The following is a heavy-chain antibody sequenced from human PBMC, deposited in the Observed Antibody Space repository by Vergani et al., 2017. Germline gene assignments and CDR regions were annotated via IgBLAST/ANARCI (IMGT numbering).Heavy chain of an antibody. CDR2: INIGGRT. Sequence: LVESGGGLVQPGGSLRLSCAASSISVSSHYMTWVRQAPGKGVEWVSTINIGGRTAYADSVKGRLTLTRDGTKNTLHLQMNSLRPEDTAVYYGARGMTTETTDLGGFDIWGQGTMVSVSS. CDR1: SISVSSHY. J-gene: IGHJ3*02. D-gene: IGHD4-17*01. V-gene: IGHV3-66*02. CDR3: ARGMTTETTDLGGFDI.